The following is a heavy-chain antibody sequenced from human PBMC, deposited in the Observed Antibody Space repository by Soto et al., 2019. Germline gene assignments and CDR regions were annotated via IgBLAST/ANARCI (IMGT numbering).Heavy chain of an antibody. CDR1: GFTFSSYS. Sequence: EVQLVESGGGLVQPGGSLRLSCAASGFTFSSYSMNCVRQAPGKGLEWVSYISSSSSTIYYADSVKGRFTISRDNAKNSLYLQMNSLRDEDTAVYYCARYCISTSCYDDFDYWGQGTLVTVSS. D-gene: IGHD2-2*01. CDR3: ARYCISTSCYDDFDY. CDR2: ISSSSSTI. V-gene: IGHV3-48*02. J-gene: IGHJ4*02.